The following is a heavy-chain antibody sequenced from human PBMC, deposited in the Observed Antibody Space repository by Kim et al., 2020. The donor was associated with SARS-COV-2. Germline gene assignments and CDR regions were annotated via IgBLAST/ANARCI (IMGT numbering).Heavy chain of an antibody. CDR3: VKRDSHYYFDY. Sequence: GGSLRLSCAASGFTLSTYDMSWVRQAPGKGLEWVSTIGASTAGTFYAESVRGRFTISRDNSKNTLYLQMNTLRAEDTALYYCVKRDSHYYFDYWGQGTLV. J-gene: IGHJ4*02. CDR2: IGASTAGT. V-gene: IGHV3-23*01. D-gene: IGHD4-4*01. CDR1: GFTLSTYD.